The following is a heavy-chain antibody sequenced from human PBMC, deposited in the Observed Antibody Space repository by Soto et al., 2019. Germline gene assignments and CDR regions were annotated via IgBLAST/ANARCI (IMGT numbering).Heavy chain of an antibody. D-gene: IGHD5-12*01. CDR3: ARVRLRTGYPTPLGYYYYGMDV. CDR2: IIPIFGTA. CDR1: GGTFSSYA. V-gene: IGHV1-69*13. J-gene: IGHJ6*02. Sequence: WASVKVSCKASGGTFSSYAISWVRQAPGQGLEWMGGIIPIFGTANYAQKFQGRVTITADESTSTAYMELSSLRSEDTAVYYCARVRLRTGYPTPLGYYYYGMDVWGQGTTVTVSS.